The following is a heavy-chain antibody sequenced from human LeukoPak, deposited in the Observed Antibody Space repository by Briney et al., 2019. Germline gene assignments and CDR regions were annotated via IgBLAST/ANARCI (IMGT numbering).Heavy chain of an antibody. CDR1: GFTFSSYS. D-gene: IGHD6-19*01. CDR2: ISSSSSYM. J-gene: IGHJ4*02. CDR3: ARDLRQWLVFDY. V-gene: IGHV3-21*01. Sequence: GGSLRLSCAASGFTFSSYSMNWVRQAPGKGLEWVSSISSSSSYMYYADSVKGRLTISRDNAKNSLYLQMNSLRAEDTAVYYCARDLRQWLVFDYWGQGTLVTVSS.